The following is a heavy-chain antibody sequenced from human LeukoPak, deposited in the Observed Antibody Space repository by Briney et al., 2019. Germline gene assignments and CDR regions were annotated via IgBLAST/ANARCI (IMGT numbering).Heavy chain of an antibody. V-gene: IGHV3-74*01. CDR2: INPDGSAT. CDR1: GFTLSSNW. CDR3: VRSRSGSLSD. D-gene: IGHD1-26*01. J-gene: IGHJ4*02. Sequence: GGSLRLSCAASGFTLSSNWKHWVRQAPGKGLVWVSRINPDGSATTYADSVKGRFTISRDNARKMLFLQMNSLRAEDTAVYYCVRSRSGSLSDWGQGTLVTVSS.